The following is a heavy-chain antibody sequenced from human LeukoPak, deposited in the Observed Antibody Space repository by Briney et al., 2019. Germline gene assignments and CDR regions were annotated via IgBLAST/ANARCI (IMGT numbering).Heavy chain of an antibody. J-gene: IGHJ3*02. CDR1: GGSISSYY. V-gene: IGHV4-59*08. CDR3: ARFRVDIVVVPAAGDHDAFDI. D-gene: IGHD2-2*01. Sequence: SETLSLTCTVSGGSISSYYWSWIRQPPGKGLEWIGYIYYSGSTNYNPSLKSRVTISVDTSKNQFSLKLSSVTAADTAVYYCARFRVDIVVVPAAGDHDAFDIWGQGTMVTVSS. CDR2: IYYSGST.